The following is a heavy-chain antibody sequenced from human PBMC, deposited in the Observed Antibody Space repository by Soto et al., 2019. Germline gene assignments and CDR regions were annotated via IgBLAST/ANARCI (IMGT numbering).Heavy chain of an antibody. J-gene: IGHJ3*01. CDR2: ISWNSGSI. D-gene: IGHD5-12*01. V-gene: IGHV3-9*01. Sequence: EVQLVESGGGLVQPGRSLRLSCAASGFTFDDYAMHWVRQAPGKGLEWVSGISWNSGSIGYVDFVKDRFTISRDKAKNSTYLQMHSLRAEDTALYYCAKDRDGYTDAFDLGGQGTMVTVPS. CDR3: AKDRDGYTDAFDL. CDR1: GFTFDDYA.